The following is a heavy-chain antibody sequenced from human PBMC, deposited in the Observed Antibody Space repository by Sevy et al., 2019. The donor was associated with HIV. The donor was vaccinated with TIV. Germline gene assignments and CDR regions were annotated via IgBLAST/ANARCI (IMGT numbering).Heavy chain of an antibody. CDR2: ISGLSNYI. D-gene: IGHD6-19*01. V-gene: IGHV3-21*06. J-gene: IGHJ4*02. Sequence: GGSLRLSCVASGFSFSNYNINWVRQAPGKGLEWVSYISGLSNYIYYADSLGGRFTISRDNAKNSVYLQMNSLRTEDTAVYYCARGATSGWDYFDSWGQRTLVTVSS. CDR1: GFSFSNYN. CDR3: ARGATSGWDYFDS.